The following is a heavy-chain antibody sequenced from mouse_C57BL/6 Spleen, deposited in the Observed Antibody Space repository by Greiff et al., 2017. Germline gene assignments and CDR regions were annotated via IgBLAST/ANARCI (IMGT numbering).Heavy chain of an antibody. V-gene: IGHV5-12*01. CDR2: ISNGGGST. CDR1: GFTFSDYY. Sequence: EVHLVESGGGLVQPGGSLKLSCAASGFTFSDYYMYWVRQTPEKRLEWVAYISNGGGSTYYPDTVKGRFTISRDNAKNTLYLQMSRLKSEDTAMYYCARSSPNYYGSSYPYYWGQGTSVTVSS. D-gene: IGHD1-1*01. J-gene: IGHJ4*01. CDR3: ARSSPNYYGSSYPYY.